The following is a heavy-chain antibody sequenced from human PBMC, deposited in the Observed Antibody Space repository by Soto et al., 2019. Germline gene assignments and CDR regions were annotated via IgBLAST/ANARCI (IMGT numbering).Heavy chain of an antibody. CDR2: IYYSGST. CDR3: ASRGTTTYCSGGSCYARGFDY. CDR1: GGSISSGDYY. Sequence: QVQLQESGPGLVKPSQTLSLTCTVSGGSISSGDYYWSWIRQPPGKCLEWLGYIYYSGSTYYNPSLRSRFTISGDKPKDQFSLKRSSVTAAATAVYYCASRGTTTYCSGGSCYARGFDYWGQGTLVPVSS. V-gene: IGHV4-30-4*01. J-gene: IGHJ4*02. D-gene: IGHD2-15*01.